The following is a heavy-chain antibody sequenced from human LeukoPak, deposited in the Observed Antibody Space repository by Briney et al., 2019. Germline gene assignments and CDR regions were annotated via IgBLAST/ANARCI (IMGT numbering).Heavy chain of an antibody. Sequence: ASVKVSFKASGYTFIGYYMHWVRQAPGQGLEWMGWINPNSGGTNYAQKFQGRVTMTRDTSITTAYMELSRLRSDDTAVYYCARAGYSGYENDAFDIWGQGTMVTVSS. CDR2: INPNSGGT. J-gene: IGHJ3*02. D-gene: IGHD5-12*01. CDR3: ARAGYSGYENDAFDI. CDR1: GYTFIGYY. V-gene: IGHV1-2*02.